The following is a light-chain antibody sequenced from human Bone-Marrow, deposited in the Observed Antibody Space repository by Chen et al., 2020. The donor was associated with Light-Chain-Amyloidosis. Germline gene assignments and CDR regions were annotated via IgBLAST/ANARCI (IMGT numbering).Light chain of an antibody. V-gene: IGLV3-25*03. CDR3: QSADSSGTYEVI. CDR1: DLPTKY. J-gene: IGLJ2*01. Sequence: SYELTQPPSVSVSPGQTARINCSGDDLPTKYAYWYQQKPGQAPVLVIDRDTERPSGISERFSVSSSGTTATLTISGVQAEDEADYHCQSADSSGTYEVIFGGGTKLTVL. CDR2: RDT.